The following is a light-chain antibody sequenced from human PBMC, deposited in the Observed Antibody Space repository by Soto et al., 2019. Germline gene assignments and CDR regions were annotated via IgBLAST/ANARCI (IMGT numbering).Light chain of an antibody. Sequence: DIQITQSPSSLSASVGDRVTITCRASQSISSYLNWYQHKPGKAPNLVIHAASSLQSGVPSRFSGSGSGTDFTLTISSLQPEDFATYYCQQSYSNPYTFGQGTRLEIK. V-gene: IGKV1-39*01. CDR2: AAS. J-gene: IGKJ5*01. CDR3: QQSYSNPYT. CDR1: QSISSY.